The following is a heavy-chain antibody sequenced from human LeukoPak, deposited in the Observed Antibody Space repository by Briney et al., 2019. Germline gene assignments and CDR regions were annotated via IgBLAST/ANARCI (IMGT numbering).Heavy chain of an antibody. CDR3: ARDSSSWYGGAFDI. CDR2: ISAYNGNT. Sequence: ASVKVSCKASGYTFTSYGISWVRQAPGQGLEWMGWISAYNGNTNYAQKLQGRVTMTTDTFTSTAYMELRSLRSDDTAVYYCARDSSSWYGGAFDIWGQGTMVTVSS. J-gene: IGHJ3*02. D-gene: IGHD6-13*01. V-gene: IGHV1-18*01. CDR1: GYTFTSYG.